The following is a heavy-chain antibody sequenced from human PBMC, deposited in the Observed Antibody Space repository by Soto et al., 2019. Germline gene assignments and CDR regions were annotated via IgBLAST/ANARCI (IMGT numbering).Heavy chain of an antibody. CDR3: ARADYYDSSGYSPFDY. CDR1: GGSISSGDYY. J-gene: IGHJ4*02. D-gene: IGHD3-22*01. Sequence: QVQLQESGPGLVKPSQTLSLTCTVSGGSISSGDYYWSWIRQPPGKGLEWIGYIYYSGSTYYNPCLTSRVTIRVDTSKNQFSLKLSSVTAADTAVYYCARADYYDSSGYSPFDYWGQGTLVTVSS. CDR2: IYYSGST. V-gene: IGHV4-30-4*01.